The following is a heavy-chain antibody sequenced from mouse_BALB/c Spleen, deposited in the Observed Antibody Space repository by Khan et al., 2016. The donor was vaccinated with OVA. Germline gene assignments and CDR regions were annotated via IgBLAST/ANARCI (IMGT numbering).Heavy chain of an antibody. J-gene: IGHJ4*01. V-gene: IGHV1-76*01. CDR1: GYTFTNYW. CDR3: ARGNYYGRSCYAMDY. Sequence: QVQLQQSGADLVRPGASVKLSCKASGYTFTNYWINWIQQRPGQGLEWIGRISPGSSNAYYTAMFTGKATLTVAKSSSTAYIQLRRLSSEDSAVEFCARGNYYGRSCYAMDYWGQGTSVTVSS. CDR2: ISPGSSNA. D-gene: IGHD1-1*01.